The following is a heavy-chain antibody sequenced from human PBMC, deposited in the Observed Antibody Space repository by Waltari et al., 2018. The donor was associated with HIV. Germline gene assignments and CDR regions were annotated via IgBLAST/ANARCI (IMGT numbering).Heavy chain of an antibody. J-gene: IGHJ4*02. CDR2: FYHSGST. CDR1: GYSISSGYY. CDR3: ATSYRASMGFDY. Sequence: QVQLQESGPGLVKPSETLSLTCAVSGYSISSGYYWGWIRQPPGKGLEWIGSFYHSGSTYYNPSLKSRVTISVVTSKNQFSLKLSSVTAADAAVYYCATSYRASMGFDYWGQGTLVTVSS. D-gene: IGHD2-2*01. V-gene: IGHV4-38-2*01.